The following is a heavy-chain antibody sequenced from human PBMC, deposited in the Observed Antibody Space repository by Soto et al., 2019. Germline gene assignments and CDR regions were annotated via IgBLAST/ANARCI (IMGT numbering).Heavy chain of an antibody. CDR1: GYTFTGYY. D-gene: IGHD1-7*01. CDR3: AREIGTGTTHWFDP. Sequence: ASVKVSCKASGYTFTGYYMHWVRQAPGQGLEWMGWINPNSGGTNYAQKFQGWVTITADESTSTAYMELSSLRSEDTAVYYCAREIGTGTTHWFDPWGQGTLVTVSS. J-gene: IGHJ5*02. CDR2: INPNSGGT. V-gene: IGHV1-2*04.